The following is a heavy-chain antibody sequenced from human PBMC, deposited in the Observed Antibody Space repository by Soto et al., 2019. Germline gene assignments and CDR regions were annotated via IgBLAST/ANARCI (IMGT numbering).Heavy chain of an antibody. CDR2: ISYDGSNK. CDR1: GFTFSSYG. V-gene: IGHV3-30*18. D-gene: IGHD5-18*01. J-gene: IGHJ6*03. Sequence: QVQLVESGGGVVQPGRSLRLSCAASGFTFSSYGMHWVRQAPGKGLEWVAVISYDGSNKYYADSVKGRFTISRDNSQNTLYLQMNSLRAEDTAVYYCAKEGDTAMAYYYYYYYMDVWGKGTTVTVSS. CDR3: AKEGDTAMAYYYYYYYMDV.